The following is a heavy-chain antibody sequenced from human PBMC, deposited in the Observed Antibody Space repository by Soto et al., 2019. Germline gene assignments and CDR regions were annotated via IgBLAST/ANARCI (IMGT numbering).Heavy chain of an antibody. CDR2: ISYDGSNK. V-gene: IGHV3-30*03. CDR1: GFTFSSYG. CDR3: ATTLYGSGTTDYYYYYGMDV. D-gene: IGHD3-10*01. Sequence: PGGSLRLSCAASGFTFSSYGMHWVRQAPGKGLEWVAVISYDGSNKYYADSVKGRFTISRDNSKNTLYLQMNSLRAEDTAVYYCATTLYGSGTTDYYYYYGMDVWGQGTTVTVSS. J-gene: IGHJ6*02.